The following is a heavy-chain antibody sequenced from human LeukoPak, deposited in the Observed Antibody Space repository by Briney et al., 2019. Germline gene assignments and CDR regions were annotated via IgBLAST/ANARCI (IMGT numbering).Heavy chain of an antibody. V-gene: IGHV4-39*01. D-gene: IGHD6-19*01. J-gene: IGHJ4*02. Sequence: PSETLSLTCTVSDGSINSSNYYWGWIRQPPGKGLEWIGSIYYSGSTYYNPSLKSRVSISVDTSKDQFSLKLSSVPAADTAVYYCARHRDSSGWYDFDYWGQGTLVTVSS. CDR3: ARHRDSSGWYDFDY. CDR1: DGSINSSNYY. CDR2: IYYSGST.